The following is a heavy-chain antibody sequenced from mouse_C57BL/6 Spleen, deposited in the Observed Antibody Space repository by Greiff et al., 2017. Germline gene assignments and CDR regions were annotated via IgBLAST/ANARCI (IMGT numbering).Heavy chain of an antibody. J-gene: IGHJ3*01. D-gene: IGHD2-3*01. V-gene: IGHV1-55*01. CDR1: GYTFTSYW. CDR3: ARGAYDDQFAD. CDR2: IYPGSGST. Sequence: QVQLQQPGAELVKPGASVKMSCKASGYTFTSYWITWVKQRPGQGLEWIGDIYPGSGSTNYNEKCKSKATMTVDKSSSTAYMQLSSLTSEDSAVYYCARGAYDDQFADWGQGTLVTVSA.